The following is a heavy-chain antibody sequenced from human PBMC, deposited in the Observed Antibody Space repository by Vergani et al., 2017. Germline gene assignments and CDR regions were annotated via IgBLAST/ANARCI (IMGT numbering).Heavy chain of an antibody. CDR2: INYVWRT. V-gene: IGHV4-39*01. D-gene: IGHD3-10*01. Sequence: QLQLQESGPGLVKPSETLSLICTVSGGSINPSSSFWCWIRQSPGKGLEWIVSINYVWRTYYIPSLQSRATVFVDTSKNQFSLNLTAVAAADTAVYYCARGREDNWYFDLWGRGTLVTVSS. CDR3: ARGREDNWYFDL. CDR1: GGSINPSSSF. J-gene: IGHJ2*01.